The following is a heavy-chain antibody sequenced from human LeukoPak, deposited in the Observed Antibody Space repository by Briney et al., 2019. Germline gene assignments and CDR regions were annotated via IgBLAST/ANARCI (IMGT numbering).Heavy chain of an antibody. Sequence: TGGSLRLSCAASGFTFSSYAMHWVRQAPGKGLEWVAVISYDGSNKYYADSVKGRFTISRDNSKNTLYLQMNSLRAEDTAVYYCARDINPRNYDILTGYYRGYYCYYMDVWGKGTTVTVSS. CDR1: GFTFSSYA. V-gene: IGHV3-30*04. CDR3: ARDINPRNYDILTGYYRGYYCYYMDV. J-gene: IGHJ6*03. CDR2: ISYDGSNK. D-gene: IGHD3-9*01.